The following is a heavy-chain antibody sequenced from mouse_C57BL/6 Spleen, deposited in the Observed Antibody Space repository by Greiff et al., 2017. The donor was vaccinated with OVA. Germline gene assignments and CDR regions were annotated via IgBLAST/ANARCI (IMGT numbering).Heavy chain of an antibody. V-gene: IGHV5-16*01. CDR3: ARGGSGYRAMDY. Sequence: EVQLVESEGGLVQPGSSMKLSCTASGFTFSDYYMAWVRQVPEKGLEWVANINYDGSSTYYLDSLKSRFIISRDNAKNILYLQMSSLKSEDTATYYCARGGSGYRAMDYWGQGTSVTVSS. J-gene: IGHJ4*01. D-gene: IGHD3-2*02. CDR2: INYDGSST. CDR1: GFTFSDYY.